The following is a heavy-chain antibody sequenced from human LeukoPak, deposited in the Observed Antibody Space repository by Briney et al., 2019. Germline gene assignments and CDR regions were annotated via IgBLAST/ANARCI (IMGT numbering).Heavy chain of an antibody. V-gene: IGHV3-30*02. CDR1: GFTFSSYG. D-gene: IGHD3-16*01. J-gene: IGHJ4*02. Sequence: AGGSLRLSCAASGFTFSSYGIHWVRQAPGKGLEWVAFIRYDGSNKYYADSVKGRFTISRDNSKNTLYLQMNSLRAEDTAVYYCAKDHYYVWGSYGLSYFDYWGQGTLVTVSS. CDR3: AKDHYYVWGSYGLSYFDY. CDR2: IRYDGSNK.